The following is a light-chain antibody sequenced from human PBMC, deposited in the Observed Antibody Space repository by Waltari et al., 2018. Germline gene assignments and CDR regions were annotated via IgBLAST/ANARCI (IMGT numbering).Light chain of an antibody. CDR2: YDT. CDR1: NIGIKS. Sequence: SYVLTQPPSVSVAPGETARITCGGNNIGIKSVRWFQQKPGQAPVLVISYDTDRPSGVAERFSGSNSGNTATLTISMVEAGDEAEYYCQVWDSGSAHQVFGGGTKVTVL. J-gene: IGLJ3*02. CDR3: QVWDSGSAHQV. V-gene: IGLV3-21*04.